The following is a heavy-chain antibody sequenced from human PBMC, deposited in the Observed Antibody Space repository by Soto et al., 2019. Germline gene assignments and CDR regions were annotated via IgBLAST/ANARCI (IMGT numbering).Heavy chain of an antibody. V-gene: IGHV3-21*01. Sequence: PGGSLRLSGAASGFTFSSYSMNWVRQAPGKGLEWGSSISSSRSYRYYADSGKGGFTISRDNAKNSRYLQMNSLRAEDTAVYYSAPDRLASCTSTSCYGNDYWRQGTLVTVSS. CDR3: APDRLASCTSTSCYGNDY. CDR1: GFTFSSYS. J-gene: IGHJ4*02. D-gene: IGHD2-2*01. CDR2: ISSSRSYR.